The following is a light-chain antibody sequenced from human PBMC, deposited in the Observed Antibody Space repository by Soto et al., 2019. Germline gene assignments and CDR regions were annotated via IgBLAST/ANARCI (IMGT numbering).Light chain of an antibody. Sequence: DIQMTQSPSSLSASVGDRVTITCRASQSISSYLNWYQQNPGKAPKLLIYAASSLQSVVPSRFSGSPSGTYFTRTISSRQPEDFATYYCQQCYSTLTGGPGTKVDIK. J-gene: IGKJ3*01. CDR3: QQCYSTLT. CDR1: QSISSY. V-gene: IGKV1-39*01. CDR2: AAS.